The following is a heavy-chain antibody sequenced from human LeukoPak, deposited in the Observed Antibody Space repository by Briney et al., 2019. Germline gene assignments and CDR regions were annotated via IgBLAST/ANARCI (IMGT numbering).Heavy chain of an antibody. V-gene: IGHV4-30-2*01. Sequence: SQTLSLTCAVPGGSISSGGYSWSWIRQPPGKGLEWIGYIYHSGSTYYNPSLKSRVTISVDRSKNQFSLKLSSVTAADTAVYYCARASAGDCSSTSCYVFDYWGQGTLVTVSS. D-gene: IGHD2-2*01. CDR1: GGSISSGGYS. J-gene: IGHJ4*02. CDR2: IYHSGST. CDR3: ARASAGDCSSTSCYVFDY.